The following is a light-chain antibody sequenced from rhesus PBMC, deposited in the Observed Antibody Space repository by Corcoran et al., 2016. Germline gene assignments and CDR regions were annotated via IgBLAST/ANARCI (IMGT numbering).Light chain of an antibody. CDR1: QSVGTY. CDR2: SAY. V-gene: IGKV3-40*01. Sequence: EIVMTQSPATLSLSPGETATLSCRASQSVGTYLAWYQQKPGQAPKLLVHSAYFRATGIPDRFSGGGSRTDLTLTISSLEPEDIGVYHCQQYNDLLWTFGQGTKVEIK. J-gene: IGKJ1*01. CDR3: QQYNDLLWT.